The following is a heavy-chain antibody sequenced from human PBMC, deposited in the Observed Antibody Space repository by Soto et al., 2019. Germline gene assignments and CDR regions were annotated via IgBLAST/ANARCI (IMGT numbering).Heavy chain of an antibody. J-gene: IGHJ4*02. V-gene: IGHV3-23*01. D-gene: IGHD2-2*01. Sequence: KGLECVSSISGSGGSTYYADSVKGRFTISRDNSKNTLYLQMNSLRAEDTAVYYCAKGGLCCSSTSCYLSCWGQGTLVTVSS. CDR3: AKGGLCCSSTSCYLSC. CDR2: ISGSGGST.